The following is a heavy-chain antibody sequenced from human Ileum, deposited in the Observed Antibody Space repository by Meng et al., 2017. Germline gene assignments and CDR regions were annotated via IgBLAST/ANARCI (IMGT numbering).Heavy chain of an antibody. CDR3: ARTMTSGWHEGFDY. V-gene: IGHV4-39*07. D-gene: IGHD6-19*01. Sequence: LQLRESGPGLVKPSETLSLTCIVSVGSITSTSSYWGWVRQLPGQGLEWIGSIYYGGSTYYNPSLQSRVTISVDTSNNQFSLKLSSVTAADTAVYYCARTMTSGWHEGFDYWGQGTLVTVSS. CDR1: VGSITSTSSY. J-gene: IGHJ4*02. CDR2: IYYGGST.